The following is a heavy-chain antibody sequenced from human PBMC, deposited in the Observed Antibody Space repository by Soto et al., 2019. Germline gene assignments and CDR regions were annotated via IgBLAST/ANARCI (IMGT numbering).Heavy chain of an antibody. CDR2: IFHSGST. J-gene: IGHJ4*02. V-gene: IGHV4-4*02. Sequence: SETLSLTFAVSGGSISSNNWWSWVRQPPGKGLEWIGEIFHSGSTHYCPSLKSRFTISVDKSKKYFSLNLTSVTAADTAVYYCARVYSGSYSDSWGQGTLVT. CDR3: ARVYSGSYSDS. D-gene: IGHD1-26*01. CDR1: GGSISSNNW.